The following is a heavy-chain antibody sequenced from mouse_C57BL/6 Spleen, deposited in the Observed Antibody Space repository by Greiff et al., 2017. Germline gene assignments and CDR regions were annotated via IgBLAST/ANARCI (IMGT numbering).Heavy chain of an antibody. J-gene: IGHJ2*01. CDR3: ARNDYDERYFDN. V-gene: IGHV3-6*01. Sequence: EVQLQESGPGLVKPSQSLSLTCSVTGYSITSGYYWYCIRQFPGNKLEWMGYIGFDGSNNYNPSLKNRISINRDTTKNQFYLKLNSVTTEDTATYYCARNDYDERYFDNWGQGTTLTVSS. D-gene: IGHD2-4*01. CDR2: IGFDGSN. CDR1: GYSITSGYY.